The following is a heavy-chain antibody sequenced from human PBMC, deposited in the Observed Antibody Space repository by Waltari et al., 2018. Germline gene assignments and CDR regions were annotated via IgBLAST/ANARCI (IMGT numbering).Heavy chain of an antibody. CDR1: GFTFRSYA. CDR3: AKVHDSSGPLDY. Sequence: EVQLLESGGGLVQPGGSLRLSCAASGFTFRSYALSWVLQAPGKGLEWVSAISGSGGSTYYADSVKGRFTISRDNPKNTLYLQMNSLRAEDTAVYYCAKVHDSSGPLDYWGQGTLVTVSS. D-gene: IGHD3-22*01. V-gene: IGHV3-23*01. CDR2: ISGSGGST. J-gene: IGHJ4*02.